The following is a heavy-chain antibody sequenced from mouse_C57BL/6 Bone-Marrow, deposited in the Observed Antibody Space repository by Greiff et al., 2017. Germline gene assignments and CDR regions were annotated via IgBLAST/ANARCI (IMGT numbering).Heavy chain of an antibody. J-gene: IGHJ3*01. CDR2: IYPGSGST. CDR3: ARSGFAY. V-gene: IGHV1-55*01. CDR1: CYTFTSYW. Sequence: QVQLQQPWAELVKPGASVKMSSQASCYTFTSYWITWVKQRPGQGLEWIGDIYPGSGSTNYNEKFKSKATLTVDTSSSTAYMQLSSLTSEDSAVYYCARSGFAYWGQGTLVTVSA.